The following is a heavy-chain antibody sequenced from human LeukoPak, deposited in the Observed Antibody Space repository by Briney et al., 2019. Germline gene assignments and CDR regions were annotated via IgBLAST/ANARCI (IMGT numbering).Heavy chain of an antibody. CDR2: IYHSGST. CDR3: ARDNDSPIVPANWFDP. CDR1: GGSISSYY. V-gene: IGHV4-59*12. J-gene: IGHJ5*02. Sequence: SETLSLTCTVSGGSISSYYWSWIRQPPGKGLEWIGYIYHSGSTYYNPSLKSRVTISVDRSKNQFSLKLSSVTAADTAVYYCARDNDSPIVPANWFDPWGQGTLVTVSS. D-gene: IGHD2-15*01.